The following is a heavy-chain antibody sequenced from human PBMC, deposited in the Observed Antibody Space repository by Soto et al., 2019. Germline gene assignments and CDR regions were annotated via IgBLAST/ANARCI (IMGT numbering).Heavy chain of an antibody. V-gene: IGHV3-53*04. CDR2: IYSGGST. Sequence: EVQLVESGGDLVQPGGSLTLSCAASGFTVTNNFMSWIRQAPGKGLERVSVIYSGGSTFYADSVKGRFTISRHNSKNTLYLEMNRLRVEDTAVYYCARYPPDRYFESSGFYTDWGQGTLVTVSS. CDR3: ARYPPDRYFESSGFYTD. D-gene: IGHD3-22*01. J-gene: IGHJ4*02. CDR1: GFTVTNNF.